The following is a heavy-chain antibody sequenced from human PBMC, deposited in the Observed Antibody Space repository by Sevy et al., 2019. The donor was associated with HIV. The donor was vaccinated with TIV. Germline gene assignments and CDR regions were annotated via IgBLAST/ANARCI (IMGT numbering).Heavy chain of an antibody. CDR1: GYTFTGHY. J-gene: IGHJ4*02. D-gene: IGHD7-27*01. Sequence: ASVKVSCKASGYTFTGHYLHWARQAPGLGLEWMGWIDPISGGTKHAQNFKGRVTMARDTSISTAYMELSSLRFDDTAMYYCVRIRFQTGAFDSWGQGTLVTVSS. CDR3: VRIRFQTGAFDS. CDR2: IDPISGGT. V-gene: IGHV1-2*02.